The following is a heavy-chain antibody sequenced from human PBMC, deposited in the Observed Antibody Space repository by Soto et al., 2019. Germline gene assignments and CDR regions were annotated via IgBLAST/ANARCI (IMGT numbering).Heavy chain of an antibody. J-gene: IGHJ4*02. D-gene: IGHD6-19*01. CDR1: GYTFSSYG. CDR2: ISAYNGNT. Sequence: ASVKVSCKASGYTFSSYGISWVPQAPGQGPEWMGWISAYNGNTNYAQKFQGGVTMTTETSRHTGSMELRSLSSDDTAMYYCGSGGDNSGWSEKHYYFESWGQGTMVTVPS. CDR3: GSGGDNSGWSEKHYYFES. V-gene: IGHV1-18*04.